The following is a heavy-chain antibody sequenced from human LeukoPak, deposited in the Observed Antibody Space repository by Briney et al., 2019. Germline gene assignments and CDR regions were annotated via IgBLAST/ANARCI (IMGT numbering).Heavy chain of an antibody. CDR3: ARQVGRSITIFGVGPDDLDY. CDR2: IYYSGST. V-gene: IGHV4-39*01. CDR1: GGSISSSSYY. J-gene: IGHJ4*02. Sequence: SETLSLTCTVSGGSISSSSYYWGWIRQPPGKGLEWIGSIYYSGSTYYNPSLKSRVTISVDTSKNQFSLKLSSVTAADTAVYYCARQVGRSITIFGVGPDDLDYWGQGTLVTVSS. D-gene: IGHD3-3*01.